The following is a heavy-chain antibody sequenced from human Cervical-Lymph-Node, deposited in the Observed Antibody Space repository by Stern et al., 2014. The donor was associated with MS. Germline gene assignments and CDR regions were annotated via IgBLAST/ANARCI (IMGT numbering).Heavy chain of an antibody. V-gene: IGHV4-34*01. J-gene: IGHJ5*02. D-gene: IGHD3-10*01. CDR2: INHSENS. CDR1: GGSLSGSFSGYY. Sequence: QVQLQQWGAGLLKPSETLSLTCGVYGGSLSGSFSGYYWTWIRQTPGKGLEWIGEINHSENSNYNPSLKSRVTISVDTSKKHFSLKLSSVTAADTAVYYCARAMIRGGIDPWGQGTLVIVSS. CDR3: ARAMIRGGIDP.